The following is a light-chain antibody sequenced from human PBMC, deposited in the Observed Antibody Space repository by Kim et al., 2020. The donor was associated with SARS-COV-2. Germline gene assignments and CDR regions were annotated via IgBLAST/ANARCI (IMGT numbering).Light chain of an antibody. CDR1: NIGSKN. J-gene: IGLJ2*01. Sequence: SYELTQPPSVSVAPGKTARITCGGNNIGSKNVHWYQQKPDQAPVLVIYYDSDRPSGIPERFSGSNSGNTATLTISRVEAGDEADYYCQVWDSSSDHVVFGGGTQLTVL. CDR3: QVWDSSSDHVV. CDR2: YDS. V-gene: IGLV3-21*04.